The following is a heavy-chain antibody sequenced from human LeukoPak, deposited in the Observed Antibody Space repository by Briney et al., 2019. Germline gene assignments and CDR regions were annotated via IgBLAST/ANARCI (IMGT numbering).Heavy chain of an antibody. CDR1: GFTFSSYG. V-gene: IGHV3-33*01. CDR3: ASTYSIGWELFDP. J-gene: IGHJ5*02. CDR2: IWYDGSNK. D-gene: IGHD6-19*01. Sequence: TGRSLRLSCAASGFTFSSYGMHWVRQAPGKGLEWVAVIWYDGSNKYYADSVKGRFTISRDNSKNTLYLQMNSLRAEDTAVYYCASTYSIGWELFDPWGQGTLVTVSS.